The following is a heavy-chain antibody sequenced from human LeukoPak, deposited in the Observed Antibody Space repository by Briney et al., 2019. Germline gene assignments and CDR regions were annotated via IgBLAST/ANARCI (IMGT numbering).Heavy chain of an antibody. CDR1: GGSFSGYY. D-gene: IGHD6-13*01. V-gene: IGHV4-34*01. CDR2: INHSGST. J-gene: IGHJ4*02. CDR3: ARVGSSSWYYFDY. Sequence: SETLSLTCAVYGGSFSGYYWSWIRQPPGKGLEWIGEINHSGSTNYNPSLKSRVTISVDTSKNQFSLKLSSVTAAGTAVYYCARVGSSSWYYFDYWGQGTLVTVSS.